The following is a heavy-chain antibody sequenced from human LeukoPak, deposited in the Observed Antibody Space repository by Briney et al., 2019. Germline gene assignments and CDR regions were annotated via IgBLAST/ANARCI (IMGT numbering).Heavy chain of an antibody. CDR1: GYSFTSYW. Sequence: GESLKISCKGSGYSFTSYWIGWVRQMPGKGLEWMGIIYAGDSDTRYSPSFQGQVTISADKSITTAYLQWSSLKASDTAMYYCARLPCSSTSCYTEYFQHWGQGTLVTVSS. D-gene: IGHD2-2*02. CDR2: IYAGDSDT. V-gene: IGHV5-51*01. CDR3: ARLPCSSTSCYTEYFQH. J-gene: IGHJ1*01.